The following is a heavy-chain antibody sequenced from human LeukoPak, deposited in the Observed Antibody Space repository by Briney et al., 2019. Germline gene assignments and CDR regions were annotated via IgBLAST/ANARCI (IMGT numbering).Heavy chain of an antibody. CDR1: GFTFSSYS. CDR2: ISSSSRTI. V-gene: IGHV3-48*01. CDR3: ASLGVSGSYALYGFGY. D-gene: IGHD1-26*01. J-gene: IGHJ4*02. Sequence: PGGSLRLSCAASGFTFSSYSMYWVRQAPGKGLEWISYISSSSRTIYYADSVKGRFTISRDNAKNSLYLQMNSLRAEDTAVYYCASLGVSGSYALYGFGYWGQGTLVTVSS.